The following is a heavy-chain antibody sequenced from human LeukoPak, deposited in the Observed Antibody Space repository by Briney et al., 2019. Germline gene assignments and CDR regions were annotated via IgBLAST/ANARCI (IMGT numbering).Heavy chain of an antibody. J-gene: IGHJ4*02. CDR2: IWYDGSNK. Sequence: GGSLRLSCAASGFTFSSYGMHWVRQAPGKGLEWVAVIWYDGSNKYYADSVKGRFTISRDNSKNTLYLQMNSLRAEDTAVYYCARDSVPETGFDYWGQGTLVTVSS. CDR3: ARDSVPETGFDY. V-gene: IGHV3-33*01. CDR1: GFTFSSYG. D-gene: IGHD1-14*01.